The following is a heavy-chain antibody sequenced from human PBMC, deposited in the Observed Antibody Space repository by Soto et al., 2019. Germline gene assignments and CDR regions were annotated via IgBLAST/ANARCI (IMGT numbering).Heavy chain of an antibody. V-gene: IGHV3-21*06. CDR3: ARESQDLTSTFDY. J-gene: IGHJ4*02. CDR2: ISSTTNYI. CDR1: GFTFTRYS. Sequence: RGYLRLACAASGFTFTRYSMNWVRQAPGKGLEWVSSISSTTNYIYYGDSMKGRFTISRDNAKNSLYLEMNSLRAEDTAVYYCARESQDLTSTFDYWGPGTLVTVS.